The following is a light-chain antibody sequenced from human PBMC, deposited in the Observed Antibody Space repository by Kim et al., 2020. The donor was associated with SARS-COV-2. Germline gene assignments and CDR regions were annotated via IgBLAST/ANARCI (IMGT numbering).Light chain of an antibody. CDR3: QQYNDWPPWT. J-gene: IGKJ1*01. Sequence: EIVMTQSPVILSVSPGERATLSCRASKDIRSNLAWYQQKPGQPPRLLIYDAATRATGIPARFSGSGSGTEFSLTIDSLQSEDSAVYFCQQYNDWPPWTFGQGTKLEI. CDR2: DAA. V-gene: IGKV3D-15*01. CDR1: KDIRSN.